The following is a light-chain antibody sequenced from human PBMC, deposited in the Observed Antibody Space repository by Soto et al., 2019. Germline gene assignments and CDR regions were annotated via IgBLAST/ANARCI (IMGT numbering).Light chain of an antibody. CDR3: QHYGTAPL. CDR1: QSVSDRY. V-gene: IGKV3-20*01. J-gene: IGKJ1*01. CDR2: SS. Sequence: EIVLTQSPGTLSLSPGERATLSCRASQSVSDRYLAWYQQKPGQAPRLLIYSSNRATGIPDRFSGSGPGTACNRAISRMEPEGFAVYYCQHYGTAPLFGHVTKVEI.